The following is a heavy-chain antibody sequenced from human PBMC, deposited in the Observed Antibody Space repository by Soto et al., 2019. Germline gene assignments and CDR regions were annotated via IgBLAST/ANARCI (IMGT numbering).Heavy chain of an antibody. CDR3: ARGGYCSGGSCYPTSNYYYYYMDV. J-gene: IGHJ6*03. CDR1: GGTFSSYT. V-gene: IGHV1-69*02. Sequence: QVQLVQSGAEVKKPGSSVKVSCKASGGTFSSYTISWVRQAPGQGLEWMGRIIPILGIANYAQKFQGRVTITPDKSTGTAYMELSSLRSEDTAVYYCARGGYCSGGSCYPTSNYYYYYMDVWGKGTTVTVSS. D-gene: IGHD2-15*01. CDR2: IIPILGIA.